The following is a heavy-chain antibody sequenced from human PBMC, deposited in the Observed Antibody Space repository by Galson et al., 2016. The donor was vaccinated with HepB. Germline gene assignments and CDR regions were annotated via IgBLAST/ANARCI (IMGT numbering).Heavy chain of an antibody. CDR1: GVSITSSDW. J-gene: IGHJ4*02. CDR3: ARQYWGGPSDY. D-gene: IGHD2/OR15-2a*01. CDR2: IFHSGRV. V-gene: IGHV4-4*02. Sequence: LSLTCAVSGVSITSSDWWRWVRQPPGQGLEWIGQIFHSGRVNYTPSLASRVTISIDTSNNHFSLRLTSVTAADTALYYCARQYWGGPSDYWGQGTLVTVSS.